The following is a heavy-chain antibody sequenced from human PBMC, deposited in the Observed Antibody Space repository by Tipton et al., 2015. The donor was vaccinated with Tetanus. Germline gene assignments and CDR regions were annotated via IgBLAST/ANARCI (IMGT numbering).Heavy chain of an antibody. J-gene: IGHJ4*02. Sequence: VQLVQSGAEVKKMGESLKIACKVSGYYFTNYWIGWVRQMPGKGLEWVGLINAADSDTRYSPSFRGRVIMSVDKSISTAYLQWSSLRASDTAIYYCARHGKWLWGTGGDYWGQGTLVTVSS. V-gene: IGHV5-51*01. CDR3: ARHGKWLWGTGGDY. D-gene: IGHD6-19*01. CDR1: GYYFTNYW. CDR2: INAADSDT.